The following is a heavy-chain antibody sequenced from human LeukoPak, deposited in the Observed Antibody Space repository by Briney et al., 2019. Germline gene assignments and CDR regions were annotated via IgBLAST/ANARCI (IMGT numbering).Heavy chain of an antibody. Sequence: GGSLRLSCAASGFTFSSYGMSWVRQAPGKGLEWVSGINWNGGSTGYADSVKGRFTISRDNAKNSLYLQMNSLRAEDTALYYCARGRGYSGYDLRGAFDIWGQGTMVTVSS. CDR3: ARGRGYSGYDLRGAFDI. V-gene: IGHV3-20*04. D-gene: IGHD5-12*01. J-gene: IGHJ3*02. CDR1: GFTFSSYG. CDR2: INWNGGST.